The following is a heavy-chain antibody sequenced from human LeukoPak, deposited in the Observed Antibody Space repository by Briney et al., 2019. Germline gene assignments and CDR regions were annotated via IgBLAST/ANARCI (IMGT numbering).Heavy chain of an antibody. CDR2: ISGSGGTT. D-gene: IGHD6-19*01. CDR3: ARVQGGGYRTADS. V-gene: IGHV3-23*01. Sequence: GGSLRLSCAASGFTFSSYVMSWVRQAPGKGLEWVSGISGSGGTTYYADSVKGRFTISRDNSKNTLYLQMNSLRDEDTAMYYCARVQGGGYRTADSWGQGTLVTVSS. CDR1: GFTFSSYV. J-gene: IGHJ4*02.